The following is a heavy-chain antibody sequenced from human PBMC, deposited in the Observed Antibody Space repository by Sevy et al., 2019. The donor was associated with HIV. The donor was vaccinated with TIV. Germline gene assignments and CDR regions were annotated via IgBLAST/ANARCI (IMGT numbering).Heavy chain of an antibody. CDR3: ARVSTYYYDSSKRAFDI. CDR2: IIPIFGTA. V-gene: IGHV1-69*13. D-gene: IGHD3-22*01. J-gene: IGHJ3*02. CDR1: GGTFSSYA. Sequence: ASVKVSCKASGGTFSSYAISWVRQAPGQGLEWMGGIIPIFGTATYAQKFQGRVTITADESTSTAYMELSSLRSEDTAVYYCARVSTYYYDSSKRAFDIWGQGTMVTVSS.